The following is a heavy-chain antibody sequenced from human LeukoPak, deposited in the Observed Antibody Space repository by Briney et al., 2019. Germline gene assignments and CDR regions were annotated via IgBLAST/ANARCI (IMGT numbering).Heavy chain of an antibody. D-gene: IGHD1-1*01. CDR2: IKSKTDGGTT. CDR3: TTVEDLLPAK. V-gene: IGHV3-15*05. CDR1: GYTFTSYW. Sequence: GESLKISCKGSGYTFTSYWIGWVRQAPGKGLEWVARIKSKTDGGTTDYGAPAKGRFTVSRDDSKNTLYLQMNSLKTEDTAVYYCTTVEDLLPAKWGQGTLVTVSS. J-gene: IGHJ4*02.